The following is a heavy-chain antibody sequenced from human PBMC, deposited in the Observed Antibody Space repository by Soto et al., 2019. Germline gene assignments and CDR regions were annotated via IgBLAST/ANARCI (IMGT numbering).Heavy chain of an antibody. Sequence: QVQLQESGPGLVKPSGTLSLTCAVSDGSISSSNWWSWVRQPPGKGLEWIGEIYHSGSTNYNPSLKSRVTISVDKSKNQFSLKLSSVTAADTAVYYCARGTSGSYQYYYYAMDVWGQGTTVTVSS. D-gene: IGHD1-26*01. CDR3: ARGTSGSYQYYYYAMDV. J-gene: IGHJ6*02. CDR2: IYHSGST. V-gene: IGHV4-4*02. CDR1: DGSISSSNW.